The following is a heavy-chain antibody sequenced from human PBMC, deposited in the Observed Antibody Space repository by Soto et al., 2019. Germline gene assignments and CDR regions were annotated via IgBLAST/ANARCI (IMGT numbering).Heavy chain of an antibody. CDR2: VSSTGST. D-gene: IGHD4-17*01. V-gene: IGHV4-59*01. CDR1: GASITQYY. CDR3: ARRPVTYYFDY. Sequence: SETLSLTCTVSGASITQYYWNWIRQSPGKGLEWIVSVSSTGSTVYNPSLTSRVTVSLDTSKNQFSLTLNSVTAADTAVYYCARRPVTYYFDYWGQGTLVTVSS. J-gene: IGHJ4*02.